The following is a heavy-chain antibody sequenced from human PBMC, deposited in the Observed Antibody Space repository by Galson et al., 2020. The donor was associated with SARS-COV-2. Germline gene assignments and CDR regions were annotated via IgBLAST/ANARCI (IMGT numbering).Heavy chain of an antibody. V-gene: IGHV3-48*03. D-gene: IGHD6-13*01. CDR1: GFTFSSYE. CDR3: ARHSSNWYGYNWFDL. Sequence: TGGSLRLSCAASGFTFSSYEMNWVRQAPGKGLEWVSHMSSSGVIYYAESVKVRFTISRDNAKNSLYLQMNSLRADDTALYYCARHSSNWYGYNWFDLWGQGTLVTVSS. J-gene: IGHJ5*02. CDR2: MSSSGVI.